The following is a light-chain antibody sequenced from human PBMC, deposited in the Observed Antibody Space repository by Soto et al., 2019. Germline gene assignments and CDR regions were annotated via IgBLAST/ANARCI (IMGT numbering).Light chain of an antibody. V-gene: IGLV2-23*03. CDR1: SSDVGSYNL. J-gene: IGLJ1*01. CDR2: EGS. CDR3: CSYAGSSTFV. Sequence: QSARTRPAPVSGSPGQSITISCTGTSSDVGSYNLVSWYQQHPGKAPKLMIYEGSKRPSGVSNRFSGSKSGNTASLTISGLQAEDEADYYCCSYAGSSTFVFGTGTKVTVL.